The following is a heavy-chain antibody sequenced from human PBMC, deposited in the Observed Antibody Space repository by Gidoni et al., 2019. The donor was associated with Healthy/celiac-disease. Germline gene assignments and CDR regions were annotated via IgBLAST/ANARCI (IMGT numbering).Heavy chain of an antibody. J-gene: IGHJ4*02. Sequence: QVQLGPSGAQVKKPVASVKSSCKASGSTFTSYGISRVRQAPGQGIEWMGWISDDNGNTNYAQKLQGRVTMTTATSTSTAYMELRSLRSDDTAVYYCASDRIAAALDYWGQGTLVTVSS. CDR2: ISDDNGNT. CDR3: ASDRIAAALDY. D-gene: IGHD6-13*01. V-gene: IGHV1-18*01. CDR1: GSTFTSYG.